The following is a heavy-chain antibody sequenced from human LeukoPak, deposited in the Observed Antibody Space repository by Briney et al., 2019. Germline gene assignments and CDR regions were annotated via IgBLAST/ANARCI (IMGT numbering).Heavy chain of an antibody. CDR3: AVTPPSYYYYYMDV. V-gene: IGHV4-4*07. D-gene: IGHD1-14*01. CDR2: IYTSGST. J-gene: IGHJ6*03. Sequence: NPSETLSLTCTVSGGSISSYYWSWIRQPAGKGLEWIGRIYTSGSTNYNPSLKSRVTMSVDTSKNQFSLKLSSVTAADTAVYYCAVTPPSYYYYYMDVWGKGTTVTVSS. CDR1: GGSISSYY.